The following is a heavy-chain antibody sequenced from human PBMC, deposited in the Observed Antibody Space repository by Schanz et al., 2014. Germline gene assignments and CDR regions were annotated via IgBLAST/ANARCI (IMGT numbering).Heavy chain of an antibody. CDR3: STDLTAVDYDAIGL. CDR1: GFTFSNHA. V-gene: IGHV3-15*01. D-gene: IGHD4-17*01. J-gene: IGHJ3*01. Sequence: EVQLVESGGGLAQPGGSLRLSCAASGFTFSNHALSWVRQAPGKGLEWVGRIKSKVDGGTTDNAAPVQGRFTISRDDSKNTLHLQMNSLKTEDTAVYYCSTDLTAVDYDAIGLWGQGTMVTVSS. CDR2: IKSKVDGGTT.